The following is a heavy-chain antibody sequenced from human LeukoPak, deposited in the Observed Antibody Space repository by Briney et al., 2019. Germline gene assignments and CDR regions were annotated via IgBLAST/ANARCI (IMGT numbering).Heavy chain of an antibody. V-gene: IGHV3-21*01. D-gene: IGHD3-22*01. J-gene: IGHJ4*02. CDR3: ARRLYYDSSGYYNTGFDY. CDR2: ISSSSSYI. CDR1: GFTFSSYS. Sequence: AGGSLRLSCAASGFTFSSYSMNWVRQAPGKGLEWVSSISSSSSYIYYADSVKGRFTISRDNAKNSLYLQMNSLRAEDTAVYYCARRLYYDSSGYYNTGFDYWGQGTLVTVSS.